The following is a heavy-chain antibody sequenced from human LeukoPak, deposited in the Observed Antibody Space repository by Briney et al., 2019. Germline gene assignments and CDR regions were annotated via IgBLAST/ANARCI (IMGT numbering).Heavy chain of an antibody. CDR2: IYYSGST. CDR3: SRLQFDWLSPGAFDI. D-gene: IGHD3-9*01. Sequence: SETLSLTCTVSGGSVSSGSYYWSWIRQPPGKELEWIGYIYYSGSTNYNPSLKSRVTISVDTSKNQFSLKLSSVTAADTAAYYCSRLQFDWLSPGAFDIWGQGTMVTVSS. J-gene: IGHJ3*02. V-gene: IGHV4-61*01. CDR1: GGSVSSGSYY.